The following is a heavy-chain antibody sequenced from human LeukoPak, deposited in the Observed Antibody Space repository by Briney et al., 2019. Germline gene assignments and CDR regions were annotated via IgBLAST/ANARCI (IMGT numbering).Heavy chain of an antibody. CDR3: ARGSAFDFPDY. CDR2: INPNSGGT. CDR1: GYTFTVYY. D-gene: IGHD3-9*01. Sequence: EASVKVSCKASGYTFTVYYMHWVRQAPGQGLEWMGWINPNSGGTNYAQKFQGRVTMTRDTSVSTAYMELSRLRSDDTAVYYCARGSAFDFPDYWGQGTLVTVSS. V-gene: IGHV1-2*02. J-gene: IGHJ4*02.